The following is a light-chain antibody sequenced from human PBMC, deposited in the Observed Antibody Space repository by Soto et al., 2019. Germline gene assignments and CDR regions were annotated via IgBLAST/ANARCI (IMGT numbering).Light chain of an antibody. V-gene: IGKV1-39*01. CDR2: GAF. Sequence: IQVSQSPSSLSALLGDRVTITCRASQSISGSLNWYQSKPGKAPKLLIYGAFTLHSGVPSRFSGSGSGTDYTLTISNLQLEDFASYYCQQTYRTPLTFGGGTKVDIK. CDR3: QQTYRTPLT. CDR1: QSISGS. J-gene: IGKJ4*01.